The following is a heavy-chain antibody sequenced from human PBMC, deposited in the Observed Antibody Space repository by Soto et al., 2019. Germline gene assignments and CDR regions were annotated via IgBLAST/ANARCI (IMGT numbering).Heavy chain of an antibody. CDR3: AWGVEGLLWFGGRTGPFDX. Sequence: ASLKVSCKASGYTFTSYGISWVRQAPGQGLEWMGWISAYNGNTNYAKKLQGRVTMTTETSTSTAYMELRSLRSYDTAVYYCAWGVEGLLWFGGRTGPFDXWGQVAPVTVSX. J-gene: IGHJ4*02. CDR1: GYTFTSYG. CDR2: ISAYNGNT. V-gene: IGHV1-18*01. D-gene: IGHD3-10*01.